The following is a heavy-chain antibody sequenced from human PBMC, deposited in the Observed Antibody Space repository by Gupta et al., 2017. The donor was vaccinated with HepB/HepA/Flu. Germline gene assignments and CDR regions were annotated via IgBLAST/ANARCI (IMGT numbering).Heavy chain of an antibody. V-gene: IGHV1-46*01. D-gene: IGHD1-26*01. Sequence: QVQLVQSGPEVKPPGASVKISCKASQAPLTSHHIHCVRQAPGQGLEWLGVINPIGDGTNYAQKFRGRVTLTRDTSTSSFYMEFTSLRSEDTAVYYCARGRGPTTKSGWLDPWGQGTLVTVSS. CDR2: INPIGDGT. J-gene: IGHJ5*02. CDR1: QAPLTSHH. CDR3: ARGRGPTTKSGWLDP.